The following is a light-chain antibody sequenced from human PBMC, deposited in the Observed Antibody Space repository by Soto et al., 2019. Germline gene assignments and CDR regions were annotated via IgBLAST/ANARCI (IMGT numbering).Light chain of an antibody. CDR3: QHYNSYSEA. V-gene: IGKV1-5*03. Sequence: DIQMTQSPSTLSASVGDRVTITCRASQSISSLLAWFQQKPGKAPEILIYKASSLKSGVPSRFSGSGSGTEFTLTISSLQPDDFATYYCQHYNSYSEAFGQGTKVDI. CDR1: QSISSL. J-gene: IGKJ1*01. CDR2: KAS.